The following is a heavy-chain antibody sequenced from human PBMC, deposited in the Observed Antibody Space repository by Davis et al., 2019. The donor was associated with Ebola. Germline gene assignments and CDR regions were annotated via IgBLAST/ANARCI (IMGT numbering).Heavy chain of an antibody. CDR3: ARDRSGSSYNGMDV. D-gene: IGHD3-10*01. CDR2: INSEGSST. CDR1: GFTFSSYW. V-gene: IGHV3-74*01. Sequence: PGGSLRLSCVGSGFTFSSYWMHWVRQVPGKGLVWVSRINSEGSSTSYADSVKGRFTISRDNAKNTVYLQMKSLRVEDTAVYYCARDRSGSSYNGMDVWGQGTTVTVSS. J-gene: IGHJ6*02.